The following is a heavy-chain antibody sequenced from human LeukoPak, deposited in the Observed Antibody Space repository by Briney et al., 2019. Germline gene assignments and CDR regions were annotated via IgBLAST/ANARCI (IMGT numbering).Heavy chain of an antibody. Sequence: GGSLRLSCSASGFTFDDYAMHSVRQAPGKCLEWVSGISWKSPTIGYADSAKGRFTFTRPNTKYSLYLEMNHLRAEYTALYYCARSTAVVLNYLDYWGQGTLVTVSS. J-gene: IGHJ4*02. D-gene: IGHD6-19*01. CDR3: ARSTAVVLNYLDY. CDR1: GFTFDDYA. V-gene: IGHV3-9*01. CDR2: ISWKSPTI.